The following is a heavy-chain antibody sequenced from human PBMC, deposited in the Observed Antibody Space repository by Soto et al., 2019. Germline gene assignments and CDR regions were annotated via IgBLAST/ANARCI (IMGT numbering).Heavy chain of an antibody. Sequence: GGSLRLSCAASGFTFSNAWMNWVRQAPGKGLEWVGRIKSKTDGGTIDYAAPVKGRFTISRVDSKNTLYLQMNSLKTEDTAVYYCTTEGLDYYYGMDVWGQGTTVTVSS. CDR2: IKSKTDGGTI. D-gene: IGHD4-17*01. J-gene: IGHJ6*02. CDR1: GFTFSNAW. V-gene: IGHV3-15*07. CDR3: TTEGLDYYYGMDV.